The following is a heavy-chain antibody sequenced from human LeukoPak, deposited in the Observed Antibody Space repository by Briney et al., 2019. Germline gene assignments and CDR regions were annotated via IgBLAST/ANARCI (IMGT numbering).Heavy chain of an antibody. Sequence: GGSLRLSCAASGFTFSGYWMHWVRPAPGKGVVWVSRINSDGSSTSYADSVKGRFTISRDNAKNTLYLQMNSLRAEDTAVYYCARGGTSGSLIYWGQGTLVTVSS. J-gene: IGHJ4*02. V-gene: IGHV3-74*01. CDR2: INSDGSST. CDR3: ARGGTSGSLIY. D-gene: IGHD1-26*01. CDR1: GFTFSGYW.